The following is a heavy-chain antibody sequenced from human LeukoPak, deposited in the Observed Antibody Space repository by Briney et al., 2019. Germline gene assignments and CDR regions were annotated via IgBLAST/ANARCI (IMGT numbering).Heavy chain of an antibody. CDR1: GVTLRGYW. Sequence: PGGSLRLSCAGSGVTLRGYWMFWVRQAPGKGLDWFSLIDADGSATNHADSVKGRFTISRDDATNTLFLQMNSLRAEDTAVYFCAISVFYVFTYYYYMDVWGKGTTVTVSS. J-gene: IGHJ6*03. D-gene: IGHD3-10*02. V-gene: IGHV3-74*01. CDR2: IDADGSAT. CDR3: AISVFYVFTYYYYMDV.